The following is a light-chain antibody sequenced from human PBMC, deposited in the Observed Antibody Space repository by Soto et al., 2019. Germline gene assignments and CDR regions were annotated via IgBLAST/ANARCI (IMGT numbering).Light chain of an antibody. CDR2: EVI. Sequence: QSALTQPASVSGSLQHSITISCTRTSSDIGGHNYVSWYQLHPGKAPKVLIFEVIKRPSGVSTRFSGSKSGNMASLTISGLRPEDEGDYYCSSFTSTSTVILGGGTKLTVL. V-gene: IGLV2-14*01. J-gene: IGLJ2*01. CDR1: SSDIGGHNY. CDR3: SSFTSTSTVI.